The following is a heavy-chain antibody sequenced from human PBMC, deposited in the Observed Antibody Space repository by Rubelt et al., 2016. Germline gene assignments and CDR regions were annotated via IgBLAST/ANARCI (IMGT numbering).Heavy chain of an antibody. Sequence: QLQLQESGPGLVKPSETLSLTCTVSGGSISSNSYYWGWIRQPPGKGLEWIGSIYYSGSTYYNPSLKSRATISVDTSKNQRAVKLGLGTAADTSVYYCARPSSGGSSGYCAFDVWGQGTMVTVAS. CDR2: IYYSGST. D-gene: IGHD6-13*01. CDR3: ARPSSGGSSGYCAFDV. J-gene: IGHJ3*01. V-gene: IGHV4-39*01. CDR1: GGSISSNSYY.